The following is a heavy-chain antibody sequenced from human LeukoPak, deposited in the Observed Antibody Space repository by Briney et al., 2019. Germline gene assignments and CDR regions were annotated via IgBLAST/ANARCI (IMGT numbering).Heavy chain of an antibody. Sequence: PSETLSLTCAVYGGSFSGYYWSWIRQPPGKGLEWIEEINHSGSTNYNPSLKSRVTISVDTSKNQFSLKLSSVTAADTAVYYCARGGGGYDCGYYYYYMDVWGKGTTVTVSS. D-gene: IGHD5-12*01. CDR1: GGSFSGYY. CDR3: ARGGGGYDCGYYYYYMDV. V-gene: IGHV4-34*01. J-gene: IGHJ6*03. CDR2: INHSGST.